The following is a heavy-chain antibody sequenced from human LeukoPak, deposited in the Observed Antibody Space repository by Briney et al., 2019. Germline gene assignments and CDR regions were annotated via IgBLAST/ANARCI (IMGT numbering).Heavy chain of an antibody. Sequence: SGPTLVNPTQTLTLTCTFSGFSLSTSGMRVSWIRQPPGKALEWRARIDWDDDKFYGTSLKTRLTISKDTSKNQVVLTMTNMDPVDTATYYCARMIIVAGYFDYWGQGTLVTVSS. V-gene: IGHV2-70*04. CDR2: IDWDDDK. D-gene: IGHD5-12*01. J-gene: IGHJ4*02. CDR3: ARMIIVAGYFDY. CDR1: GFSLSTSGMR.